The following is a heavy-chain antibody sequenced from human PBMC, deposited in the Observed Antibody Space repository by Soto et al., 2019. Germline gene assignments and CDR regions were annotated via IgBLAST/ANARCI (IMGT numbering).Heavy chain of an antibody. CDR1: GYTFTSYG. CDR3: ARDPGLRSDY. J-gene: IGHJ4*02. D-gene: IGHD3-9*01. CDR2: ISAYNGNT. Sequence: QVQLVQSGAEVKKPGASVKVSCKASGYTFTSYGISWVRQAPGQGLEWMGWISAYNGNTNYAQKLQGRVNMTTDTSTSTACMGLWSLRSAGTAVDYCARDPGLRSDYWGQGTLVTVSS. V-gene: IGHV1-18*01.